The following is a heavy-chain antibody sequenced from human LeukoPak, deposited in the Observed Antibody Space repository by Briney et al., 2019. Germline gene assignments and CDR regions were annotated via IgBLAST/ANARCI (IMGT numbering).Heavy chain of an antibody. CDR2: INPNGGGT. Sequence: ASVKVSCKASGYTFTGYYIHWVRQAPGQGLEWMGCINPNGGGTNYAQKFQGRVSMTRDTSITTAYMELTGLRSDDTAMYFCARVKETSAIFNYWGQGTLVTVPS. J-gene: IGHJ4*02. CDR1: GYTFTGYY. D-gene: IGHD5-24*01. V-gene: IGHV1-2*02. CDR3: ARVKETSAIFNY.